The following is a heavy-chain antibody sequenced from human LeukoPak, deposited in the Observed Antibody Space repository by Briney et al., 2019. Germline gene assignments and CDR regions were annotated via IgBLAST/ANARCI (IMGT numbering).Heavy chain of an antibody. J-gene: IGHJ4*02. CDR2: INPNSGGT. CDR3: ARGGGTSCLLGYCSGGSRY. CDR1: GYTFTGYY. D-gene: IGHD2-15*01. Sequence: ASVKVSCKASGYTFTGYYMHWVRQAPGQGLEWMGWINPNSGGTNYAQKFRGRVTMTRDTSISTAYMELSRLRSDDTAVYYCARGGGTSCLLGYCSGGSRYWGQGTLVTVSS. V-gene: IGHV1-2*02.